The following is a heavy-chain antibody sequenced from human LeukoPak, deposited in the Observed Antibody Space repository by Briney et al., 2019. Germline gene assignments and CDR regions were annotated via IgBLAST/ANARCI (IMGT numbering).Heavy chain of an antibody. D-gene: IGHD2-2*01. J-gene: IGHJ4*02. CDR2: ISTSSSAI. CDR3: ARAYCSSTSCFE. Sequence: GGSLRLSCAASGFIFSSYSMNWVRQGPGKGLEWVSSISTSSSAIYYADSVKGRFTISRDNAKNSLFLQMDSLRAEDTAVYYCARAYCSSTSCFEWGQGTLVTVSS. V-gene: IGHV3-48*01. CDR1: GFIFSSYS.